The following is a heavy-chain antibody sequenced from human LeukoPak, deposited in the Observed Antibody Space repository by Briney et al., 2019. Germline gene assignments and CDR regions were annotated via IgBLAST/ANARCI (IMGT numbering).Heavy chain of an antibody. D-gene: IGHD3-3*01. Sequence: ASVKVSCKASGYTFTSYGISWVRQAPGQGLEWMGWISAYNGNTNYAQKLQGRVTMTTDTSTSTAYMELRSLRSDDTAVYYCARTSAPPKCYDFWSGTPYYYYYMDVWGKGTTVTVSS. CDR2: ISAYNGNT. V-gene: IGHV1-18*01. CDR1: GYTFTSYG. J-gene: IGHJ6*03. CDR3: ARTSAPPKCYDFWSGTPYYYYYMDV.